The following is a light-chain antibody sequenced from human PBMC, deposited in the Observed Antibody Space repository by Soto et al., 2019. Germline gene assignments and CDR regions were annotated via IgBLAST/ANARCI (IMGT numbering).Light chain of an antibody. Sequence: EFVLTQSPGTLSLSPGERATLSCRASQTVRNNYLAWYQQKPGQAPRLLIYDASSRATGITDRFSGGGYGTDFTLTISRLEPEDLAVYYCQQFSSYPLTFGGGTKVEIK. CDR3: QQFSSYPLT. J-gene: IGKJ4*01. CDR2: DAS. CDR1: QTVRNNY. V-gene: IGKV3-20*01.